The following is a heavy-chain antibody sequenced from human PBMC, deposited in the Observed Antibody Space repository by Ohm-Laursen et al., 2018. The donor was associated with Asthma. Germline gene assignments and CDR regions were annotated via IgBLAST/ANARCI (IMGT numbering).Heavy chain of an antibody. CDR2: INTNTGSP. CDR3: ARGYCSGTSCSSVNYYHGLDV. D-gene: IGHD2-2*01. J-gene: IGHJ6*02. Sequence: ASVKVSCKASGYTFTRFAVNWVRQAPGQGLEWLGWINTNTGSPMFAQGLTGRFVLSLDTSVSTAYLQITSLKAEDTAVYYCARGYCSGTSCSSVNYYHGLDVWGQGTTVTVSS. V-gene: IGHV7-4-1*02. CDR1: GYTFTRFA.